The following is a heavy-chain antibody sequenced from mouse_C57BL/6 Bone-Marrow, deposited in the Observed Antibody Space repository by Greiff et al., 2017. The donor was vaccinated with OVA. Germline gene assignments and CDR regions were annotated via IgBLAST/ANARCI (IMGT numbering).Heavy chain of an antibody. J-gene: IGHJ3*01. V-gene: IGHV1-50*01. CDR1: GYTFTSYW. Sequence: QVQLQQPGAELVKPGASVKLSCKASGYTFTSYWMQWVKQRPGQGLEWIGEIDPSDSYTNYNQKFKGKAPLTVDTSSSTAYMQLSSLTSEESAVYYCARGDYDGAYWGQGTLVTVSA. D-gene: IGHD1-1*01. CDR3: ARGDYDGAY. CDR2: IDPSDSYT.